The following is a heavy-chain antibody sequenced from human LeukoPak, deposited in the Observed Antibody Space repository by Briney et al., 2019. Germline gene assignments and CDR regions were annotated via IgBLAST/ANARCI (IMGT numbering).Heavy chain of an antibody. CDR1: GGSISSYY. D-gene: IGHD3-16*02. CDR3: ARSHPAGDYVWGSYRPGDY. V-gene: IGHV4-4*02. CDR2: IYHSGST. J-gene: IGHJ4*02. Sequence: SETLSLTCTVSGGSISSYYWSWVRQPPGKGLEWIGEIYHSGSTNYNPSLKSRVTISVDKSKNQFSLKLSSVTAADTAVYYCARSHPAGDYVWGSYRPGDYWGQGTLVTVSS.